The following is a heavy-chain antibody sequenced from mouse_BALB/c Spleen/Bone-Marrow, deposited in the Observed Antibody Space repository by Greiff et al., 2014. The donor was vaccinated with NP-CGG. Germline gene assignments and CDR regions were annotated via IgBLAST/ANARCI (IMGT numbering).Heavy chain of an antibody. J-gene: IGHJ3*01. CDR3: ARHEDRLRAWFAY. V-gene: IGHV1-62-2*01. D-gene: IGHD3-2*02. Sequence: VQREESGAELVKPGASVELSCKASGYTFTEYIIHWVKQRSGQGLEWIGWFYPGSGSIKYNEKFKDKATLTADKSSSTVYMELSRLTSGDSAVYFCARHEDRLRAWFAYWGQGTLVTVSA. CDR2: FYPGSGSI. CDR1: GYTFTEYI.